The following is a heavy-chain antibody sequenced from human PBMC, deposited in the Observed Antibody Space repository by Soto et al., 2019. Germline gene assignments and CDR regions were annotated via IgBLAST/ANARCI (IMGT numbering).Heavy chain of an antibody. V-gene: IGHV1-18*01. J-gene: IGHJ3*02. CDR2: ISAYNGNT. CDR3: ARDRTYEFWSSYYMDDAFDI. CDR1: GDTFTSYG. D-gene: IGHD3-3*01. Sequence: ASVKVSCKASGDTFTSYGSSWVRQAPGQGLEWMGWISAYNGNTNYAQKLQGRVTMTTDTSPSTAYMELRSLRSDDTAVYYCARDRTYEFWSSYYMDDAFDIWG.